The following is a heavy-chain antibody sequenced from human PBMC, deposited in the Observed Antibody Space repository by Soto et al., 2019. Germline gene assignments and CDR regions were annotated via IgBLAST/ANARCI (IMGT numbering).Heavy chain of an antibody. Sequence: GGSLRLSCAASGLTFSSYAMHLVRQDPGKELEWVAVISYDGSNKYYADSVKGRFTISRDNSKNTLYLQMNSLRAEDTAVYYCARDQGYYGSGYGMDVWGQGTTVTVSS. D-gene: IGHD3-10*01. V-gene: IGHV3-30*14. CDR3: ARDQGYYGSGYGMDV. CDR1: GLTFSSYA. CDR2: ISYDGSNK. J-gene: IGHJ6*02.